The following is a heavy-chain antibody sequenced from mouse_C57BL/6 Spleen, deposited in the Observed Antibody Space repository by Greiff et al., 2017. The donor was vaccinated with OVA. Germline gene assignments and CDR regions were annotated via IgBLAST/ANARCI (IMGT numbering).Heavy chain of an antibody. V-gene: IGHV1-69*01. CDR1: GYTFTSYW. CDR3: ARDYGSSCLDY. Sequence: QVQLQQPGAELVMPGASVKLSCKASGYTFTSYWMHWVKQRPGQGLEWIGEIDPSDSYTNYNQKFKGKSTLTVDKSSSTAYMQLSSLTSKDSAVYYCARDYGSSCLDYWGQGTTLTVSS. D-gene: IGHD1-1*01. CDR2: IDPSDSYT. J-gene: IGHJ2*01.